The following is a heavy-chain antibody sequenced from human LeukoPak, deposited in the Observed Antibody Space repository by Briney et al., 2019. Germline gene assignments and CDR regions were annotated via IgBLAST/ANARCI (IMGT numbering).Heavy chain of an antibody. Sequence: ASVKVSCKASGYTFTGYYMYWVRQAPGQGLEWMGWINPNSGGTNYAQKFQGRVTMTRDTSISTAYMELSRLRSDDTAVYYCARANYYDSSGYYLYYFDYWGQGTLVTVSS. CDR2: INPNSGGT. CDR3: ARANYYDSSGYYLYYFDY. D-gene: IGHD3-22*01. J-gene: IGHJ4*02. CDR1: GYTFTGYY. V-gene: IGHV1-2*02.